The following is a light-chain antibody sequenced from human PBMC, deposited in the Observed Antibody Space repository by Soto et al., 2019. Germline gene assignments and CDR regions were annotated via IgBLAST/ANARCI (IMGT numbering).Light chain of an antibody. CDR3: SSYAGNSTWV. J-gene: IGLJ3*02. Sequence: QSALTQPPSASGSPGQSVTISCTGTSSDVGGYNYVSWYQQHPGKAPKVMIYEVTKRPSGVPDRFSGSKSGNTASLTVSGLQAEDEADYYCSSYAGNSTWVFGGGTKLTVL. V-gene: IGLV2-8*01. CDR1: SSDVGGYNY. CDR2: EVT.